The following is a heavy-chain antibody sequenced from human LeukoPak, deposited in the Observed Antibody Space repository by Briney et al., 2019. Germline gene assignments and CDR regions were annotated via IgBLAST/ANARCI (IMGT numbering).Heavy chain of an antibody. CDR2: IYTSGST. V-gene: IGHV4-4*07. J-gene: IGHJ4*02. CDR1: GGSISSYH. D-gene: IGHD6-19*01. CDR3: ARDKGYSSGWYEDGFDY. Sequence: SETLSLTCTVSGGSISSYHWSWIRQPAGKGLEWIGRIYTSGSTNYNPSLKSRVTISVDNSKNQFSLKLSSVTAADTAVYYCARDKGYSSGWYEDGFDYWGQGTLVTVSS.